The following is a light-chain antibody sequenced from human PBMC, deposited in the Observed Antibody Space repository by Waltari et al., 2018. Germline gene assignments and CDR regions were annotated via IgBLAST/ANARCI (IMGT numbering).Light chain of an antibody. CDR1: QSLKHGDGNTY. J-gene: IGKJ1*01. V-gene: IGKV2-30*02. CDR2: KVS. CDR3: MQGTQWHPWT. Sequence: VLTQSQLSLPVTLGQTASIPFRSSQSLKHGDGNTYLNWCHLRPVQSPRRLIYKVSRRDSGVPDRFTGSGSGTGFKLEITKVEAEDVGFYYCMQGTQWHPWTFGQGTRVEIK.